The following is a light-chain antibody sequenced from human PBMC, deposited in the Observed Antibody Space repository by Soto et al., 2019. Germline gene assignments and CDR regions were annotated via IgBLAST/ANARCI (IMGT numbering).Light chain of an antibody. CDR3: QSYDSSLSGFL. CDR2: GNS. Sequence: QSVLTQPPSVSGAPGQRVTISCTGSSSNIGAGYDVHWYQQLPGTAPKLLIYGNSNRPSGVPDRFSGSKSGTSASLAITGLQADDAADYYCQSYDSSLSGFLFGGGTKLTVL. J-gene: IGLJ2*01. CDR1: SSNIGAGYD. V-gene: IGLV1-40*01.